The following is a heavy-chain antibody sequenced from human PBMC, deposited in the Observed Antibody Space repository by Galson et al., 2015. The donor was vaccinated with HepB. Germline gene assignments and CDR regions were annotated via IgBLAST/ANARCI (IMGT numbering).Heavy chain of an antibody. CDR3: ARAEFSITAASDY. Sequence: SLRLSCAASGFTLSGYALLWVRQAPGKGLEWVATTSYDGRNKYYADSVKGRFTISRDKSKSTLYLQMNSLRTEDTAVYYCARAEFSITAASDYWGQGTMVTVSS. CDR1: GFTLSGYA. V-gene: IGHV3-30-3*01. J-gene: IGHJ4*02. D-gene: IGHD6-13*01. CDR2: TSYDGRNK.